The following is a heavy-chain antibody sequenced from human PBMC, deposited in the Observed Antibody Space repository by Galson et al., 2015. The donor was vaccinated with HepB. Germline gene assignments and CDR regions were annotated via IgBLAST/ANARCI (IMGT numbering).Heavy chain of an antibody. J-gene: IGHJ4*02. CDR3: ARRAQVGALRGLDF. CDR1: GFTFKNHY. CDR2: IDNDGSDT. Sequence: SLRLSCATSGFTFKNHYMHWVRQAPGKGLVWVSRIDNDGSDTAYADSVKGRFTISRDNANNMMYLQMNSLRVEDTAVYYCARRAQVGALRGLDFWGQGALVTVSS. V-gene: IGHV3-74*01. D-gene: IGHD2-2*01.